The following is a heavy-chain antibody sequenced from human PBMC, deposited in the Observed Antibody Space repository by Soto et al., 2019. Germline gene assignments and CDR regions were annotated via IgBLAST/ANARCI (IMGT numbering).Heavy chain of an antibody. CDR2: VSYDGSNE. V-gene: IGHV3-30*18. Sequence: PGGSLRLSCAGSGFAFSSYGMYWVRQAPGKGLEWVAVVSYDGSNEFYADSVKGRFTISRDNSKNTLYLQMHSLRAEDTAVYYCAKDKSIGVAGRGNYYYYNMDVWGQGTTVTVSS. CDR1: GFAFSSYG. J-gene: IGHJ6*01. D-gene: IGHD6-19*01. CDR3: AKDKSIGVAGRGNYYYYNMDV.